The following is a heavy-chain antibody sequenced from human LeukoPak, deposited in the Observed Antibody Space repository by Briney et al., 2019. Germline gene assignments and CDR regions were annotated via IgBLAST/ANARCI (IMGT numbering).Heavy chain of an antibody. V-gene: IGHV3-72*01. CDR2: IRNKVNSYTT. CDR3: ARIGTNWNFDY. D-gene: IGHD1-20*01. Sequence: GGSLRLSCAASGFTFSDHYMDWVRQAPGKGLEWVGRIRNKVNSYTTEYAASVKGRFTLSRDDSKTSLYLQMNSLKTEDTAVYYCARIGTNWNFDYWGQGNLVTVSS. CDR1: GFTFSDHY. J-gene: IGHJ4*02.